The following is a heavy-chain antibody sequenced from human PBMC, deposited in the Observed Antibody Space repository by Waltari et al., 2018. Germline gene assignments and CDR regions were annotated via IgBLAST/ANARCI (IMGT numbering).Heavy chain of an antibody. D-gene: IGHD3-10*01. V-gene: IGHV3-23*04. Sequence: EARLEESGGGLEQPGKSLRLSCSASGFTFSTYAITWVRQDPGKGLEWVSSISDDGQTSFYADSVKGRCISSRDNSKSTLFLHLNSLRGDDTARYYCAKGIRATATYFYMDVWGKGTTVTVSS. CDR3: AKGIRATATYFYMDV. J-gene: IGHJ6*03. CDR1: GFTFSTYA. CDR2: ISDDGQTS.